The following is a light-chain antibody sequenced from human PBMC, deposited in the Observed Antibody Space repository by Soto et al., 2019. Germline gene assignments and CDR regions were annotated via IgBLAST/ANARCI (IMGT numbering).Light chain of an antibody. Sequence: EIVLTQSPGTLSLSPGERATLSCRASQSVSSSYLAWYQQKPGQAPRLRIYGASSRPTGSPDRFSGSGSGTDFTLTISRLEPEDFAVYYCQRYGSSPRVTFGGGTKVEIK. J-gene: IGKJ4*01. CDR1: QSVSSSY. CDR2: GAS. V-gene: IGKV3-20*01. CDR3: QRYGSSPRVT.